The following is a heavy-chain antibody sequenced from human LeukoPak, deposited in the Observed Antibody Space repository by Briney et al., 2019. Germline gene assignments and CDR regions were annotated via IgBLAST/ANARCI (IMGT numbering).Heavy chain of an antibody. CDR2: AYYRSKWYN. CDR1: GDSVSSNTAT. Sequence: SQTLSLTCAISGDSVSSNTATWNWIRQSPSRGLEWLGRAYYRSKWYNDYAVSVKSRITINPDTSKNQFSLQLNSVTAADTAVYYCARGHKYRSGYTVTELGAGYFDSWGQGTLVTVSS. D-gene: IGHD5-18*01. J-gene: IGHJ4*02. CDR3: ARGHKYRSGYTVTELGAGYFDS. V-gene: IGHV6-1*01.